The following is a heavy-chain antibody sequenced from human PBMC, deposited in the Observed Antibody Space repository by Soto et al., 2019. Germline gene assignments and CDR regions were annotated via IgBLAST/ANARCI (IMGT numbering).Heavy chain of an antibody. CDR2: ISAYNGNK. CDR3: ARDLGQQLVDY. J-gene: IGHJ4*02. V-gene: IGHV1-18*01. Sequence: QVQLVQYGAEVKKPGASVKVSCKASGYRYTSYAISWVRQAHGQGLEWMGWISAYNGNKKYAQKLQGRVTMTTDTSTSTAYMELRSLRSDDTAVYYCARDLGQQLVDYWGQGTLVTVSS. CDR1: GYRYTSYA. D-gene: IGHD6-13*01.